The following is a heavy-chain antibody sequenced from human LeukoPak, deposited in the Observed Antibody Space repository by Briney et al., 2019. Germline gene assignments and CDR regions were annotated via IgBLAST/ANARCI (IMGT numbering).Heavy chain of an antibody. J-gene: IGHJ4*02. CDR2: INNSGSS. Sequence: SETLSLTCAVYSGSFSGYYWNWIRQPPGKGLEWIGEINNSGSSNYNLSLKSRVTISVDTSKNQFSLKLSSVTAADTAAYYCARQVGLIAVAVIPRFFDYWGQGTLVTVSS. D-gene: IGHD6-19*01. V-gene: IGHV4-34*01. CDR3: ARQVGLIAVAVIPRFFDY. CDR1: SGSFSGYY.